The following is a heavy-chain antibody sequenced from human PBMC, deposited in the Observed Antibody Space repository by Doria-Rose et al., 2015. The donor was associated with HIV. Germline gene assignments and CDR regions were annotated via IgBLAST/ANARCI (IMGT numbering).Heavy chain of an antibody. D-gene: IGHD6-13*01. V-gene: IGHV2-26*01. Sequence: SGPVLVKPTETLTLTCTVSGVSLSSPGMGVSWIRQPPGKDLEWLAHISSDDERSYTTSLKSRLTISRGTSKSQVVLTMTDMDPVDTATYYCARIKSSRWYHKYYFDFWGQGTLVIVSA. J-gene: IGHJ4*02. CDR3: ARIKSSRWYHKYYFDF. CDR1: GVSLSSPGMG. CDR2: ISSDDER.